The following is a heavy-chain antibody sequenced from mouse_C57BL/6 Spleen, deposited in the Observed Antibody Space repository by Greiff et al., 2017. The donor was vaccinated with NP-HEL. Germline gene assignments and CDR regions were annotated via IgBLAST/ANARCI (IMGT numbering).Heavy chain of an antibody. CDR3: TRDPIYYYGSSHWYFDV. V-gene: IGHV5-9-1*02. D-gene: IGHD1-1*01. CDR2: ISSGGDYI. CDR1: GFTFSSYA. Sequence: EVMLVESGEGLVKPGGSLKLSCAASGFTFSSYAMSWVRQTPEKRLEWVAYISSGGDYIYYADTVKGRFTISRDNARNTLYLQMSSLKSEDTAMYYCTRDPIYYYGSSHWYFDVWGTGTTVTVSS. J-gene: IGHJ1*03.